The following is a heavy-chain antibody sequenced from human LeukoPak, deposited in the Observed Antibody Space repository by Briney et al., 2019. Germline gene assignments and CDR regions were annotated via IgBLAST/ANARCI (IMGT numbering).Heavy chain of an antibody. V-gene: IGHV3-23*01. CDR2: IYENGGTT. D-gene: IGHD4-17*01. Sequence: GGSLRLSCVGSGFTFRSHAMSWVRQAPEKGLEFVSGIYENGGTTYYADSVKGRLSISRDNSKNTLYLQMNSLRAEDTAVYYCAKDKTTVTPRGLDIWGQGTMVTVSS. CDR1: GFTFRSHA. J-gene: IGHJ3*02. CDR3: AKDKTTVTPRGLDI.